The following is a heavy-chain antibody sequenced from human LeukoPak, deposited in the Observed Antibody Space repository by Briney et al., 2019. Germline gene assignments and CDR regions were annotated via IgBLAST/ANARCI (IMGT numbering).Heavy chain of an antibody. D-gene: IGHD3-3*01. CDR1: GFTFSSYA. CDR2: ISGSGGST. V-gene: IGHV3-23*01. CDR3: AKVGTYYDFWSGYYWSSRAGSLDY. J-gene: IGHJ4*02. Sequence: GGSLRLSCAASGFTFSSYAMSWVRQAPGKGLEWVSAISGSGGSTYYADSVKGRFTISRDNSKNTLYLQMNSLRAEDTAVYYCAKVGTYYDFWSGYYWSSRAGSLDYWGQGTLVTVSS.